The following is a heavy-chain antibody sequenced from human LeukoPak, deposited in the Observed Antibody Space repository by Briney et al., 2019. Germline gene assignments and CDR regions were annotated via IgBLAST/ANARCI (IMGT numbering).Heavy chain of an antibody. Sequence: SETLSLTCTVSGGSISISSYYWSWIRQPPGKGLEWIGYIHYSGSTNYNPSLKSRVTISVDTSKNQFSLRLSSVTAADTAVYYCARDYYGSGSLIDYWGQGTLVTVSS. D-gene: IGHD3-10*01. CDR1: GGSISISSYY. V-gene: IGHV4-61*01. J-gene: IGHJ4*02. CDR2: IHYSGST. CDR3: ARDYYGSGSLIDY.